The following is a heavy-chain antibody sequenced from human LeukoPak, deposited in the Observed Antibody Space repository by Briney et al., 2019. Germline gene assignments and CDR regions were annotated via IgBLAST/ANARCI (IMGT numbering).Heavy chain of an antibody. CDR2: ISVINSGNT. CDR3: SREFPFCGADCFSGVFDI. Sequence: ASVMVSCKASGYTFSSYGINWVRQAPGQGLEWMGWISVINSGNTRYAQNFQGRLTMTTDTSTTTAYMELRSLRSDDTAVYYCSREFPFCGADCFSGVFDIWGQGTMVTVS. V-gene: IGHV1-18*01. D-gene: IGHD2-21*02. J-gene: IGHJ3*02. CDR1: GYTFSSYG.